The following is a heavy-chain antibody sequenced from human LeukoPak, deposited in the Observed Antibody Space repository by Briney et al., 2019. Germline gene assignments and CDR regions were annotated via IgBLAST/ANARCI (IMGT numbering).Heavy chain of an antibody. CDR1: GFTFTTYW. V-gene: IGHV3-23*01. CDR3: AKDLYFGAFEH. CDR2: VSPSGGIT. J-gene: IGHJ4*02. D-gene: IGHD3-10*01. Sequence: PGESLRLSCAASGFTFTTYWMTWVRQAPGKGLEWVSGVSPSGGITYYADSVKGRFTISRDNSRNTLYLQMNSLRAEDMAEYYCAKDLYFGAFEHWGQGTLVTVSS.